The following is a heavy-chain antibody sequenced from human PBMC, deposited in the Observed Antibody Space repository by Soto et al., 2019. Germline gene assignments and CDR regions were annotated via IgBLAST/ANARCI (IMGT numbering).Heavy chain of an antibody. CDR3: GRQGSDGHHIDY. CDR2: IDPTDSFT. V-gene: IGHV5-10-1*01. Sequence: GESLKISCEGSGYAFSNYWINWVRQVSGKGLEWMGRIDPTDSFTNYSPSFQGLVTFSVDKTTSSDYVKWSRLKAADTAMYYGGRQGSDGHHIDYWGQGTLVTVSS. CDR1: GYAFSNYW. D-gene: IGHD3-16*01. J-gene: IGHJ4*02.